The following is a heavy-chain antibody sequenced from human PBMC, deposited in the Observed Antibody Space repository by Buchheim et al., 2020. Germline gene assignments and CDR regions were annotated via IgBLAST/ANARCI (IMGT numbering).Heavy chain of an antibody. D-gene: IGHD2-21*02. J-gene: IGHJ4*02. Sequence: EVQLVESGGGLVKPGGSLRLSCAASGFTFSNAWMSWVRQAPGKGLEWVGRIKRNTDGGTTDYAAPVKGRFTISRDDSKNTLYLQMNSLKTEDTAVYYCTTDNLSVVVVTANGDYWGQGTL. V-gene: IGHV3-15*01. CDR2: IKRNTDGGTT. CDR3: TTDNLSVVVVTANGDY. CDR1: GFTFSNAW.